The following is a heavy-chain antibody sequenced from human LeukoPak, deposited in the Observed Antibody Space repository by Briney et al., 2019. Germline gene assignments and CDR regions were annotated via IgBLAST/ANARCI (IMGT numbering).Heavy chain of an antibody. D-gene: IGHD3-3*01. CDR3: ARDDRTYDFWSGYYAFDI. J-gene: IGHJ3*02. V-gene: IGHV3-7*01. Sequence: DSVKGRFTISRDNAKNSLYLQMSSLRAEDTAVYYCARDDRTYDFWSGYYAFDIWGPGTEVIVSS.